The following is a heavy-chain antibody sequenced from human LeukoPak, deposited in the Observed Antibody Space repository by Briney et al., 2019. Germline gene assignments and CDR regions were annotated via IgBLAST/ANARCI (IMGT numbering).Heavy chain of an antibody. Sequence: GGSLRLSCAASGFTFNSYSMNWVRQAPGKGLEWVSFISSSSSYIYYSDSVKGRFTVSRDNAKNALDLQMNSLRLEDTAVYYCARDWAPVSMKAVPLDCWGQGTLVTVSS. CDR3: ARDWAPVSMKAVPLDC. J-gene: IGHJ4*02. D-gene: IGHD2/OR15-2a*01. V-gene: IGHV3-21*01. CDR2: ISSSSSYI. CDR1: GFTFNSYS.